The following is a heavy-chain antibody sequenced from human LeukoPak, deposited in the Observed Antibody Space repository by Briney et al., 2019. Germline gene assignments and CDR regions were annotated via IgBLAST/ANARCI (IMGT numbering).Heavy chain of an antibody. J-gene: IGHJ4*02. CDR1: GGSISSYY. CDR3: ARADSSGWYYFDY. D-gene: IGHD6-19*01. CDR2: IYYSGST. Sequence: SETLSLTCTVSGGSISSYYWSWIRQPPGKGLEWIGYIYYSGSTNYNPSLKSRVTISVVTSKNQFSLKLSSVTAADTAVYYCARADSSGWYYFDYWGQGTLVTVSS. V-gene: IGHV4-59*01.